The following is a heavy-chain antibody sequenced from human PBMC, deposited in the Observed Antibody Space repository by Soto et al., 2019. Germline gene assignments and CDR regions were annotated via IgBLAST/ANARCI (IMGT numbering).Heavy chain of an antibody. V-gene: IGHV3-23*01. J-gene: IGHJ4*02. CDR3: AKWDSSGPLSY. Sequence: PGGSMRLSSAASGFTFSSYEMSWVRQAPGKGLEWVSAISASGITTYYADSVKGRFTISRDNSKNTLYLQMNSLRAEDTAVYYCAKWDSSGPLSYWGQGTLVTVSS. D-gene: IGHD6-19*01. CDR1: GFTFSSYE. CDR2: ISASGITT.